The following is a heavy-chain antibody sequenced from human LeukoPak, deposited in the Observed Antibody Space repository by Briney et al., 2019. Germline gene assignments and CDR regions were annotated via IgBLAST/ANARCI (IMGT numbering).Heavy chain of an antibody. V-gene: IGHV3-30*18. CDR1: GFTFSSYG. D-gene: IGHD3-22*01. J-gene: IGHJ4*02. CDR3: AKDHSPNAYYYDSSGYGYFDY. Sequence: PGGSLRLSCAASGFTFSSYGMHWVRQAPGKGLEWVAVISYDGSNKYYADSVKGRFTISRGNSKNTLYLQMNSLRAEDTAVYYCAKDHSPNAYYYDSSGYGYFDYWGQGTLVTVSS. CDR2: ISYDGSNK.